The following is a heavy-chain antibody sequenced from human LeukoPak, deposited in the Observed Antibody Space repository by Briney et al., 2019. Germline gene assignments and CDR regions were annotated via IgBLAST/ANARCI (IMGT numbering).Heavy chain of an antibody. D-gene: IGHD2-2*01. Sequence: SETLSLTCTVSGGSISGYYWSWIRQPPGKGLEWIGEINHSGSTNYNPSLKSRVTISVDTSKNQFSLKLSSVTAADTAVYYCARGLRQLLPYYYYGMDVWGQGTTVTVSS. CDR3: ARGLRQLLPYYYYGMDV. CDR2: INHSGST. CDR1: GGSISGYY. V-gene: IGHV4-34*01. J-gene: IGHJ6*02.